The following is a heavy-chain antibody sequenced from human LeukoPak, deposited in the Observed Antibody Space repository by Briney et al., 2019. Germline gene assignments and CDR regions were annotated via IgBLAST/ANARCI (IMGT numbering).Heavy chain of an antibody. V-gene: IGHV1-2*02. CDR3: ARAYFLYCSSTTCPFDY. CDR1: GCTFTDYY. D-gene: IGHD2-2*01. CDR2: INPNSGDT. Sequence: ASVKVSCKASGCTFTDYYLHWVRQAPGQGFEWMGWINPNSGDTNYAQKFQGRVTMTRDTSISTAHMEMSRLRSDDTAVYYCARAYFLYCSSTTCPFDYWGQGTLVTVSS. J-gene: IGHJ4*02.